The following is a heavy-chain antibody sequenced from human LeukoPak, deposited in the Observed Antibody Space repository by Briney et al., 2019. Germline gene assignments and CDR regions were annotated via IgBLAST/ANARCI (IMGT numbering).Heavy chain of an antibody. CDR3: ARDVPEVGAFAV. CDR2: INPNSGGT. Sequence: GASVKVSCKASGYTFTCYYMHWVRQAPGQGLEWMGWINPNSGGTNYAQKFQGRVTMTRDTSISTAYMELSRLRSDDTAVYYCARDVPEVGAFAVWREGRIVTVSS. CDR1: GYTFTCYY. V-gene: IGHV1-2*02. D-gene: IGHD6-6*01. J-gene: IGHJ3*01.